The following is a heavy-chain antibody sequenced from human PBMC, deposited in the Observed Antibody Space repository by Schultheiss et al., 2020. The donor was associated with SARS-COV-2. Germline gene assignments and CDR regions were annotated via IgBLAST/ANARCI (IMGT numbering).Heavy chain of an antibody. CDR2: ISAYNGNT. CDR1: GYTFSSYG. V-gene: IGHV1-18*01. Sequence: ASVKVSCKASGYTFSSYGMSWVRQAPGQGLEWMGWISAYNGNTNYAHKVQGRVTMTTDTSTSTAYMELRSLRSDDTAVYYCARVNYYDSSGYYPYYWGQGTLVTVSS. CDR3: ARVNYYDSSGYYPYY. D-gene: IGHD3-22*01. J-gene: IGHJ4*02.